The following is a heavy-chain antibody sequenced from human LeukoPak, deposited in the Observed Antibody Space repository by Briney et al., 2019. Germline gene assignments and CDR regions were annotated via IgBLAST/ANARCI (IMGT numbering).Heavy chain of an antibody. CDR1: GFTFSDYY. Sequence: PGGSLRLSCAASGFTFSDYYMSWIRQAPGKGLEWVSYISSSNRYTNYADSVKGRFTISRDNAKNSLYLQMNSLRDEDTAVYYCARDTATTGSSWFDPWGQGALVTVSS. J-gene: IGHJ5*02. CDR3: ARDTATTGSSWFDP. D-gene: IGHD1/OR15-1a*01. V-gene: IGHV3-11*06. CDR2: ISSSNRYT.